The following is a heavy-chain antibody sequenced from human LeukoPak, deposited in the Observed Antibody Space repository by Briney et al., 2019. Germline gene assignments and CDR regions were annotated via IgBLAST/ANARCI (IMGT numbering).Heavy chain of an antibody. V-gene: IGHV1-2*02. CDR1: GYTFTGYY. Sequence: ASVKVSCKASGYTFTGYYMHWVRQAPGQGLEWRGWINPNSGGTNYAQKFQGRVTMTRDTSISTAYMELSRLRSDDAAVYYCARESITGTYGYWGQGTLVTVSS. D-gene: IGHD1-7*01. CDR2: INPNSGGT. J-gene: IGHJ4*02. CDR3: ARESITGTYGY.